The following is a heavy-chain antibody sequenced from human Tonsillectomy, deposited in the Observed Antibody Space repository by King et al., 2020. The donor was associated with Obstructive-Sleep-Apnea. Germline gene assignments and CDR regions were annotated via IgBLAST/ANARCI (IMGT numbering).Heavy chain of an antibody. V-gene: IGHV4-59*08. J-gene: IGHJ4*02. CDR3: AGSYHDILGGYYY. Sequence: VQLQESGPGLVKPSETLYLTCTVSGGSFSTYYWSGIRQPPGKGLEYIGHIYNSGSTNYNPSLKSRVTISVDTSKNQFSLKLISVTAADTAVYYCAGSYHDILGGYYYWGQGTLVTVSS. D-gene: IGHD3-9*01. CDR2: IYNSGST. CDR1: GGSFSTYY.